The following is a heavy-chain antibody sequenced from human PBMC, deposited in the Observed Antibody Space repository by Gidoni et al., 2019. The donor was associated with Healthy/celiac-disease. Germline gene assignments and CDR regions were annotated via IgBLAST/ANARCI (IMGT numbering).Heavy chain of an antibody. Sequence: EVQLVESGGGLGQPGRALRLSCSASGFTFGAIAMSWFRQAPGKGLEWVGFLRSKAYGGTTEYAASVKGRFTISRDDSKSIAYLQMNSLKTEDTAVYYCTREGSGWYIYYYYYYMDVWGKGTTVTVSS. CDR2: LRSKAYGGTT. V-gene: IGHV3-49*03. CDR1: GFTFGAIA. D-gene: IGHD6-19*01. J-gene: IGHJ6*03. CDR3: TREGSGWYIYYYYYYMDV.